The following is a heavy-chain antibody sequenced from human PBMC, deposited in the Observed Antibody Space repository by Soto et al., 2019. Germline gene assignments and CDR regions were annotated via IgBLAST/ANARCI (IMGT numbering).Heavy chain of an antibody. D-gene: IGHD3-10*01. CDR1: GFTVSNNY. Sequence: QAGGSLRLSCAVSGFTVSNNYMSWVRQAPGKGLEGDSVYSGGYTAYGDYVKGRFTISRDNSKNTLYLQMNSLRADDTAVYYFATHPGGGYWGQGTLVTVSS. V-gene: IGHV3-53*01. J-gene: IGHJ4*02. CDR2: YSGGYT. CDR3: ATHPGGGY.